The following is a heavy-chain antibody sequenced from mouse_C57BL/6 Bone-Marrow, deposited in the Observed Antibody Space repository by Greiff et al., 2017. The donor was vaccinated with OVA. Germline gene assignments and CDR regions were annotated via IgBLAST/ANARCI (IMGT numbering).Heavy chain of an antibody. D-gene: IGHD2-4*01. Sequence: VQLQQSGTVLARPGASVKMSCKTSGYTFTSYWMHWVKQRPGQGLEWIGAIYPGNSDTSYNQKFKGKAKLTAVTSASTAYMELSSLTNEDSAVYYCTRMAIDYEYDGGFFDYWGQGTTLTVSS. CDR1: GYTFTSYW. CDR2: IYPGNSDT. V-gene: IGHV1-5*01. CDR3: TRMAIDYEYDGGFFDY. J-gene: IGHJ2*01.